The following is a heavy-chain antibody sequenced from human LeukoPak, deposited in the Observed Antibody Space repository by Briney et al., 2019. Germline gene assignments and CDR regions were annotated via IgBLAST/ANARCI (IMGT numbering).Heavy chain of an antibody. D-gene: IGHD3-22*01. Sequence: ASVKVSCKASGYTFSIYTITWVRQAPGQGLEWPGWISAYNGNTKYAQNLQGRVTMTTDTSTSTAYMELRSLRSDGTAVYYCARAGYYDRSGYYTAPLDSWGQGTLVTVSS. J-gene: IGHJ4*02. CDR1: GYTFSIYT. CDR2: ISAYNGNT. CDR3: ARAGYYDRSGYYTAPLDS. V-gene: IGHV1-18*01.